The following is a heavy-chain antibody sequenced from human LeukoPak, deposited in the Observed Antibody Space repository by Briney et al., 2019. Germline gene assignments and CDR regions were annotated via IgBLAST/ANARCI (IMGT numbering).Heavy chain of an antibody. Sequence: SETLSLTCTVSGGSISSATYYWSWIRQPAGKGLEWIGRIYTSGSTNYNPSLKSRVTMSVDTSKNQFSLKLSSVTAADTAVYYCASGGYSSGWDYYYYMDVWGKGTTVTISS. CDR3: ASGGYSSGWDYYYYMDV. D-gene: IGHD6-19*01. CDR1: GGSISSATYY. V-gene: IGHV4-61*02. J-gene: IGHJ6*03. CDR2: IYTSGST.